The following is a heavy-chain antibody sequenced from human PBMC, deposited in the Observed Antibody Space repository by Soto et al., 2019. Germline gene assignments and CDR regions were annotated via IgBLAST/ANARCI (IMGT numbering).Heavy chain of an antibody. D-gene: IGHD6-6*01. Sequence: ASVKVSCKVSGYTLTELSMHWVRQAPGKGLEWMGGFDPEDGETIYAQKFQGRVTMTEDTSTDTAYMELSSLRSEDTAVYYCAAYSSSLPGFLSFDYWGQGTLVTVSS. CDR3: AAYSSSLPGFLSFDY. CDR1: GYTLTELS. V-gene: IGHV1-24*01. J-gene: IGHJ4*02. CDR2: FDPEDGET.